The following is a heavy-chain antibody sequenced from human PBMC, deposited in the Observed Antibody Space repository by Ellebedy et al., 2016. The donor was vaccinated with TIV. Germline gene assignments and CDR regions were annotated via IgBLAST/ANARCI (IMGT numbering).Heavy chain of an antibody. D-gene: IGHD3-3*01. J-gene: IGHJ4*02. Sequence: AASVKVSCKASGYTFTSYYLHWARQAPGQGLEWMGKINPSGGKTTYAQQLQGRVTMTRDTSTSVVYVELTSLRSEDTAVYYCARSSFGSGYYGSLDYWGQGTLVTVSS. V-gene: IGHV1-46*04. CDR2: INPSGGKT. CDR3: ARSSFGSGYYGSLDY. CDR1: GYTFTSYY.